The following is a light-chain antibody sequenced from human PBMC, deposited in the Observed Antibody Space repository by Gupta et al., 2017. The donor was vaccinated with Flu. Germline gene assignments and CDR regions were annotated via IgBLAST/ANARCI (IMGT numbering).Light chain of an antibody. V-gene: IGKV1-5*03. CDR3: HKEYDYPRT. CDR1: QGFSTC. Sequence: DIQMTQSPSTLSASVGDTVTTTCCPSQGFSTCLAWYQQKPGRTPKLLLYNASSSLAAVLSTFSGRGSSRAFTLTIISMQPADFTTSYCHKEYDYPRTFGEGTKVEI. J-gene: IGKJ4*02. CDR2: NAS.